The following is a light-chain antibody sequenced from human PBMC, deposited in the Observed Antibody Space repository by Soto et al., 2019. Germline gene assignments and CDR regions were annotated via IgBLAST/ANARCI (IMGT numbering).Light chain of an antibody. CDR1: SSDVGGYNY. V-gene: IGLV2-14*01. CDR3: SSYTSSSTYV. CDR2: DVS. Sequence: LTQPASVSGSPGQSLTISCTGTSSDVGGYNYVSWYQQHPGKAPKVMIFDVSNRPSGVSDRFSGSKSGNTASLTISGLQAEDEADYYCSSYTSSSTYVFGTGTKVTVL. J-gene: IGLJ1*01.